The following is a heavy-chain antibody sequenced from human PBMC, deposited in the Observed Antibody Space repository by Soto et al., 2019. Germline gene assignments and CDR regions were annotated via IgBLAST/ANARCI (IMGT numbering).Heavy chain of an antibody. D-gene: IGHD1-26*01. V-gene: IGHV4-39*01. Sequence: QLHLQESGPGLVKPSETLSLTCTVSGGSINDPSYYWGWIRQSPRKGLEWIGNFHFPGTTHYNPSLKSQVTIPGDSSKNQFFLSLTSVTATDTAIYYCARRRAEPNFDFWGQGTLISVST. CDR2: FHFPGTT. CDR1: GGSINDPSYY. CDR3: ARRRAEPNFDF. J-gene: IGHJ4*02.